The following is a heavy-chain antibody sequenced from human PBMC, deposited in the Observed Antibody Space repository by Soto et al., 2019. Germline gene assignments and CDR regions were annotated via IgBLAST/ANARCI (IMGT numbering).Heavy chain of an antibody. Sequence: QVQLVQSGAEVKKPGASVKVSCKASGYTFTSYGISWVRKAPGQGREWKGWISAYNGNTNYRQKLKGRVTMTTDTSTSTANMELRSLSSDDTAVDYCAIVGRQRGLPTGEGWFDPWGQGTLVTVSS. CDR2: ISAYNGNT. J-gene: IGHJ5*02. CDR1: GYTFTSYG. V-gene: IGHV1-18*04. CDR3: AIVGRQRGLPTGEGWFDP. D-gene: IGHD4-17*01.